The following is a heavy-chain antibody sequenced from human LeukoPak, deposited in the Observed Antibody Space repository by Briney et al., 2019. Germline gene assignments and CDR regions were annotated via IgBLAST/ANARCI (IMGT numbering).Heavy chain of an antibody. V-gene: IGHV4-59*12. J-gene: IGHJ5*02. CDR2: IYYSGST. Sequence: SETLSLTCTVSGGSISGYYWSWIRQPPGKGLEWIGYIYYSGSTNYNPSLKSRVTISVDTSKNQFSLKLSSVTAADTAVYYCARESSTSIWFDPWGQGTLVTVSS. CDR1: GGSISGYY. D-gene: IGHD2-2*01. CDR3: ARESSTSIWFDP.